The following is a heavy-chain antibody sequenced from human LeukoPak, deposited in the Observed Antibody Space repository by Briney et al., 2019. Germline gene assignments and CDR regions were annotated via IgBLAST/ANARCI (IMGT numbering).Heavy chain of an antibody. D-gene: IGHD1-20*01. J-gene: IGHJ3*02. V-gene: IGHV1-2*02. CDR3: APYLEPHDAFDI. CDR1: GYTFTGYY. CDR2: INPNSGGT. Sequence: ASVKVSCKASGYTFTGYYMYWVRQAPGQGLEWMGWINPNSGGTNYAQKFQGRVTMTRDTSISTAYMELSRLRSDDTAVYYCAPYLEPHDAFDIWGQGTMVTVSS.